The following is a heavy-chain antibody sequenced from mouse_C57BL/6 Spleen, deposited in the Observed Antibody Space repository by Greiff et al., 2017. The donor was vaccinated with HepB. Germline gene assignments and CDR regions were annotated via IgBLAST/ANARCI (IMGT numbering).Heavy chain of an antibody. J-gene: IGHJ4*01. V-gene: IGHV1-82*01. CDR2: IYPGDGDT. Sequence: LQESGPELVKPGASVKISCKASGYAFSSSWMNWVKQRPGKGLEWIGRIYPGDGDTNYNGKFKGKATLTADKSSSTAYMQLSSLTSEDSAVYFCARSRLYAMDYWGQGTSVTVSS. CDR3: ARSRLYAMDY. D-gene: IGHD3-2*02. CDR1: GYAFSSSW.